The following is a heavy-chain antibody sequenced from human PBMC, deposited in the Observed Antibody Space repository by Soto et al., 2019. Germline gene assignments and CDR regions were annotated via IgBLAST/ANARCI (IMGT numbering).Heavy chain of an antibody. D-gene: IGHD6-19*01. V-gene: IGHV6-1*01. CDR3: ARVSGWGGWYPFDY. J-gene: IGHJ4*02. CDR1: GDSVSSNSSA. Sequence: SQTLALACGISGDSVSSNSSAWNFIRQSPSRGLELLGRTYYRSKWYNDYAVSVKSRITINPDTSKNQFSLQLNSVTPEDTAVYYCARVSGWGGWYPFDYWGQGTLVTVSS. CDR2: TYYRSKWYN.